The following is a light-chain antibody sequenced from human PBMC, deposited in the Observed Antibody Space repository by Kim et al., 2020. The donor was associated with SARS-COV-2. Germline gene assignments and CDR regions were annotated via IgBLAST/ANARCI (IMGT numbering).Light chain of an antibody. J-gene: IGLJ1*01. CDR2: YDS. CDR3: QVWDTDTDDYV. V-gene: IGLV3-21*01. CDR1: NIGGHS. Sequence: SYELTQPPSVSVAPGQTARITCGGNNIGGHSVHWYQQKPGQAPVLVIYYDSDRPSGIPERFSGSKAATTATLTISRVEAGDEADYYCQVWDTDTDDYVFGTGIKVTVL.